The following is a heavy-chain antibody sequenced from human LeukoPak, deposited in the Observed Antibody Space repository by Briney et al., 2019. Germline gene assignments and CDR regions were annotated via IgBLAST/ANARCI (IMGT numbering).Heavy chain of an antibody. J-gene: IGHJ5*02. Sequence: SETLSLTCTVSGGSTRSYYWSWIRQPAGKGLEWIGRIYTSGSTNYNPSLKSRVTMSVDTSKSQFSLQLSSVTAADTAVYYCARDWTGSNWFDPWGQGTLVTVSS. D-gene: IGHD3/OR15-3a*01. V-gene: IGHV4-4*07. CDR3: ARDWTGSNWFDP. CDR1: GGSTRSYY. CDR2: IYTSGST.